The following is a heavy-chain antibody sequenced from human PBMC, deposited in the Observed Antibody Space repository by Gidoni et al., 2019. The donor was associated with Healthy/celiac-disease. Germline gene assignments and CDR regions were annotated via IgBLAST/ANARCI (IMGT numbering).Heavy chain of an antibody. CDR1: GFTFSSYS. V-gene: IGHV3-21*01. J-gene: IGHJ3*02. CDR3: ARARPGDAFDI. D-gene: IGHD3-16*01. Sequence: EVQLVESGGGLVKPGGSLRLSCAASGFTFSSYSMNWFRQAPGKGLEWVSSISSSSSYIYYADSVKGRFTISRDNAKNSLYLQMNSLRAEDTAVYYCARARPGDAFDIWGQGTMVTVSS. CDR2: ISSSSSYI.